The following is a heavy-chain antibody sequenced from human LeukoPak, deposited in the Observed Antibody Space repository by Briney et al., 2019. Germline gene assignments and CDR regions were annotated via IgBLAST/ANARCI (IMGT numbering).Heavy chain of an antibody. J-gene: IGHJ4*02. Sequence: ASVKVSCKASGYTFSSCDINWVRQATGQGLEWMGWMNPNSGNTGYGQSFQGRITMTRDISIGTAYMELSNLTSEDTAIYYCTRGSSGRRDNWGQGTLVTVSA. CDR1: GYTFSSCD. CDR3: TRGSSGRRDN. CDR2: MNPNSGNT. D-gene: IGHD6-19*01. V-gene: IGHV1-8*01.